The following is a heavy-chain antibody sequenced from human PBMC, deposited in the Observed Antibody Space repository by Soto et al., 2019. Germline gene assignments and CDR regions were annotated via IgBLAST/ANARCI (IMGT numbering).Heavy chain of an antibody. V-gene: IGHV3-11*01. CDR3: ARVGSSWLTPEYFDY. J-gene: IGHJ4*02. CDR1: GFTFSDYY. D-gene: IGHD6-13*01. Sequence: PGGSLRLSCAASGFTFSDYYMSWIRQAPGKGLEWVSYISSSGSTIYYADSVKGRFTISRDNAKNSLYLQMNSLRAEDTAVYYCARVGSSWLTPEYFDYWGQGTLVTVSS. CDR2: ISSSGSTI.